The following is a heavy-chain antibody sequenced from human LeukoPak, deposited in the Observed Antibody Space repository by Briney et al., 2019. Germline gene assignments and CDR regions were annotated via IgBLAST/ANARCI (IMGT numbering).Heavy chain of an antibody. D-gene: IGHD3-3*01. J-gene: IGHJ4*02. CDR2: IYYSGST. Sequence: SETLSLTCTVSGGSISSSSYYWGWIRQPPGKGLEWIGSIYYSGSTYYNPSPKSRVTISVDMSKNQFSLKLSSVTAADTAVYYCARDRGYDFWSGLFDYWGQGTLVTVSS. V-gene: IGHV4-39*02. CDR3: ARDRGYDFWSGLFDY. CDR1: GGSISSSSYY.